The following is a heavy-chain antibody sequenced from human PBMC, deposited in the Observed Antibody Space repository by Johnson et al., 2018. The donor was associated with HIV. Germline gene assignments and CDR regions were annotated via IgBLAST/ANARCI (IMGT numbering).Heavy chain of an antibody. J-gene: IGHJ3*02. CDR3: ARAERSSSGVDAFDI. D-gene: IGHD6-6*01. CDR2: IWYDGNNK. V-gene: IGHV3-33*01. CDR1: GFAFRSYG. Sequence: VQLVESGGGVVQPGRSLRLSCAASGFAFRSYGMHWVRQAPGKGLEWVAVIWYDGNNKYYADSVKGRFTVSRDNSKNTLYLQMNSLRAEDTAVYYCARAERSSSGVDAFDIWGQGTMVTVSS.